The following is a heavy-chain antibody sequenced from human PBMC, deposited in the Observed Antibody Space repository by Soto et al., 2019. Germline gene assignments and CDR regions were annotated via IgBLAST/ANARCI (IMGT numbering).Heavy chain of an antibody. D-gene: IGHD2-2*01. CDR3: ARAFRYCSSTTCYAAFDI. V-gene: IGHV1-18*01. CDR1: GYTFTSYG. Sequence: GASVKVSCKASGYTFTSYGISWVRQAPGQGLEWMGWISAYNGNTNYAQKLQGRVTMTKDTSTSTAYMELRSLRSDDTAVYYCARAFRYCSSTTCYAAFDIWGQGTMVTVSS. J-gene: IGHJ3*02. CDR2: ISAYNGNT.